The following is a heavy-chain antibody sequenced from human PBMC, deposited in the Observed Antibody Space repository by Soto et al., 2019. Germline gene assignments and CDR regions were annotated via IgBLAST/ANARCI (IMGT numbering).Heavy chain of an antibody. D-gene: IGHD4-17*01. CDR3: ARVRMTTVTTAAPRGYYYYYMDV. Sequence: GGSLRLSCAASGFTFSSYSMNWVRQAPGKGLEWVSSISSSSSYIYYADSVKGRFTISRDNAKNSLYLQMNGLRAEDTAVYYCARVRMTTVTTAAPRGYYYYYMDVWGKGTTVTVSS. J-gene: IGHJ6*03. CDR1: GFTFSSYS. CDR2: ISSSSSYI. V-gene: IGHV3-21*01.